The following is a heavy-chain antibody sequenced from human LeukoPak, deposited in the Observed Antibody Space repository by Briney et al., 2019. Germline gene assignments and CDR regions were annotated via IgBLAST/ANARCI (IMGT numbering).Heavy chain of an antibody. V-gene: IGHV1-8*01. CDR1: GYTFTSYD. Sequence: ASVKVSCKASGYTFTSYDINWVRQATGQGLEWMGWMNPNSGNTGYAQKFQGRVTMTRNTSISTAYMELSSLRSEDTAVYYCASVARPDRLRYFDWSMDYYGMDVWGKGTTVTVSS. CDR2: MNPNSGNT. J-gene: IGHJ6*04. CDR3: ASVARPDRLRYFDWSMDYYGMDV. D-gene: IGHD3-9*01.